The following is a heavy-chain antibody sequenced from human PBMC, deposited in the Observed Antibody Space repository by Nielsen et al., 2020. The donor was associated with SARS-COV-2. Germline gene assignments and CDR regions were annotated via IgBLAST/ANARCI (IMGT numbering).Heavy chain of an antibody. CDR3: ARESSSWYYFDY. CDR1: GGIFSSYA. D-gene: IGHD6-13*01. J-gene: IGHJ4*02. Sequence: ASVKVSCKASGGIFSSYAISWVRQAPGQGLEWMGRINPNSGGTNYAQKFQGRVTMTRDTSISTAYMELSRLRSDDTVVYYCARESSSWYYFDYWGQGTLVTVSS. CDR2: INPNSGGT. V-gene: IGHV1-2*05.